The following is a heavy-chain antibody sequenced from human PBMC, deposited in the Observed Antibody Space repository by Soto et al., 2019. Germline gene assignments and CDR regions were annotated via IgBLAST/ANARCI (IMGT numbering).Heavy chain of an antibody. V-gene: IGHV3-23*01. CDR3: AKDPTYDYGYFDS. CDR2: IRTSVGDT. Sequence: EVQLLESGGDLVQPGGSLRLSCAASGFTFSSYAMNWVRQAPGKGREWVSTIRTSVGDTYYAASVKGRFTISRDKSKMTVYLHLNSLRAEDTARYYCAKDPTYDYGYFDSWGQGTLVTVSS. J-gene: IGHJ4*02. CDR1: GFTFSSYA. D-gene: IGHD4-17*01.